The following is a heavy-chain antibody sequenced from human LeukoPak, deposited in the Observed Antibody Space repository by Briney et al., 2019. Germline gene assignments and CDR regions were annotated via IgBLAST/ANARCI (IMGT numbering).Heavy chain of an antibody. V-gene: IGHV1-2*02. CDR1: GYSFIGYY. D-gene: IGHD5-12*01. Sequence: GASVKVSCKASGYSFIGYYIHWVRQAPGQGVAWMGWINPYSGDTTYAQKFQGRLTLTRDTSISTAYMEVSRLKSDDTAVYYCARTNGGYEYNWGQGTRVIVSS. CDR2: INPYSGDT. CDR3: ARTNGGYEYN. J-gene: IGHJ4*02.